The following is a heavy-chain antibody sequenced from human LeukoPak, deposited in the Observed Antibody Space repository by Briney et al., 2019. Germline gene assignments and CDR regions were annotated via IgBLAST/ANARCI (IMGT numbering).Heavy chain of an antibody. V-gene: IGHV4-59*01. J-gene: IGHJ4*02. CDR3: ASFSHYYDSSGSRDY. CDR2: IYYTGST. Sequence: SETLSLTCTVSGGSISSYYWSWIRQPPGKGLEWIGYIYYTGSTNYNPSLMSRVTISVDTSKNQFSLKLSSVTAADTAVYYCASFSHYYDSSGSRDYWGQGTLVTVSS. D-gene: IGHD3-22*01. CDR1: GGSISSYY.